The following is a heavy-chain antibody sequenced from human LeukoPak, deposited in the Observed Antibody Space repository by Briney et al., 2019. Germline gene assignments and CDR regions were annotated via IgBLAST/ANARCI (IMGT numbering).Heavy chain of an antibody. CDR2: IYSGGST. V-gene: IGHV3-53*01. J-gene: IGHJ3*02. Sequence: GGSLRLSCAASGFTFSSYAMSWVRQAPGKGLEWVSIIYSGGSTFYADSVKGRFTISRDNSKNTLYLQMNSLRAEDTAVYYCARGGSYLSAFDIWGQGTMVTVSA. D-gene: IGHD1-26*01. CDR3: ARGGSYLSAFDI. CDR1: GFTFSSYA.